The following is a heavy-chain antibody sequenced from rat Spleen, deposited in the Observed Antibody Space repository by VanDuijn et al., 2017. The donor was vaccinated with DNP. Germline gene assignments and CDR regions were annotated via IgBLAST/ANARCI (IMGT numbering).Heavy chain of an antibody. Sequence: QVQLKESGPGLVQPSQTLSLTCTVSGFSLTSYHVHWVRQPPGKGLEWMGVMWIDGDTSYNSTLKTRLSISRDTSKSQVFLKMNSLQTEDTATYYCARDRRYYGPDYWGQGVMVTVSS. J-gene: IGHJ2*01. V-gene: IGHV2-32*01. CDR2: MWIDGDT. D-gene: IGHD1-6*01. CDR1: GFSLTSYH. CDR3: ARDRRYYGPDY.